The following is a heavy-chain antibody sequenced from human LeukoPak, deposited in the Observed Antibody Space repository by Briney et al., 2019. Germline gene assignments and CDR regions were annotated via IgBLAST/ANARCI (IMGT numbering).Heavy chain of an antibody. D-gene: IGHD5-24*01. CDR1: GFTFSSYE. J-gene: IGHJ3*02. CDR2: ISSSGSTI. Sequence: PGGSLRLSCAASGFTFSSYEMNWVRQAPGKGLEWVSYISSSGSTIYYADSVKGRFTISRDNAKNSLYLQMNSLRAEDTAVYYCARRGSDGAFDIWGQGTMVTVSS. CDR3: ARRGSDGAFDI. V-gene: IGHV3-48*03.